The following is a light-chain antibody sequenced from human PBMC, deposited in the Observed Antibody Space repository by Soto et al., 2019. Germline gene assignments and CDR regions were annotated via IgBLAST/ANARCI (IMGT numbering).Light chain of an antibody. CDR3: QQYDNLPLT. J-gene: IGKJ4*01. Sequence: DIQMNQSPYSLSASVGDRVTITFQASQDISNYLNWYQQKPGNAPKLLIYAASNLETGVPSRFSAGYSATYFNFTISSLQPEEIETYYCQQYDNLPLTFGGGTKVGIK. V-gene: IGKV1-33*01. CDR2: AAS. CDR1: QDISNY.